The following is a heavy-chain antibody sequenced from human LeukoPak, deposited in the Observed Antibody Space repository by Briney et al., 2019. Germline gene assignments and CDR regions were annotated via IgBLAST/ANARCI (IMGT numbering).Heavy chain of an antibody. D-gene: IGHD2-2*01. CDR3: ARMEYCSSTSCPDAFDI. Sequence: PSETLSLTCTVSGGSLSGHYWSWIRQPPGKRLEWIGYVSYTGRTKYNPSLQSRVTISIDTSKSQFSLKLTSVTAADTAVYYCARMEYCSSTSCPDAFDIWGQGTMVTVSS. CDR2: VSYTGRT. J-gene: IGHJ3*02. V-gene: IGHV4-59*11. CDR1: GGSLSGHY.